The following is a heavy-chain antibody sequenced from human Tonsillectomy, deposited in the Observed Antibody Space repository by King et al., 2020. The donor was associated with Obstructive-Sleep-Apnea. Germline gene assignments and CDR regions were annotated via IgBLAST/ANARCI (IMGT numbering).Heavy chain of an antibody. V-gene: IGHV3-30*18. CDR1: GFTFSRYG. CDR3: AKAPDGSSWTPGYYGMDV. CDR2: ISSGGSNE. Sequence: VQLVQSGGGVVQPGRSLRLSCAASGFTFSRYGMHWVRQAPGKGLEGVAVISSGGSNEYSADSVKGRFNISRDNSMNTLYLQMDSLRAEDSAVYYFAKAPDGSSWTPGYYGMDVWGQGTTVTVSS. J-gene: IGHJ6*02. D-gene: IGHD6-13*01.